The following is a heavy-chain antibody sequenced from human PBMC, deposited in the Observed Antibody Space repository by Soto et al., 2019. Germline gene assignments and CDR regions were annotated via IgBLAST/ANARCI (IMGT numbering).Heavy chain of an antibody. J-gene: IGHJ4*02. CDR3: ARTSYCSGGSCYSIVGY. CDR2: ISSSSSYI. V-gene: IGHV3-21*01. CDR1: GFTFSSYS. Sequence: EVQLVESGGGLVKPGGSLRLSCAASGFTFSSYSMNWVRQAPGKGLEWVSSISSSSSYIYYADSVKGRFTISRDNAKNSLYLQMNSLRAEDTAVYYCARTSYCSGGSCYSIVGYWGQGTLVTVSS. D-gene: IGHD2-15*01.